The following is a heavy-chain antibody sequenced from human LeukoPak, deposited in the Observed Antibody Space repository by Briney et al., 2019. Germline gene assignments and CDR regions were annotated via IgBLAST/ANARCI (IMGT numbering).Heavy chain of an antibody. J-gene: IGHJ4*02. D-gene: IGHD1-14*01. CDR3: AKNRRLLGD. Sequence: GGSLRLSCAASGFTFSDFYMTWVRQAPGKGLEFISCISGSGSAIYYADSVKGRFTISRDNAKKSVYLQMKGLRADDTAVYYCAKNRRLLGDWGQGTLVTVSS. CDR2: ISGSGSAI. V-gene: IGHV3-11*01. CDR1: GFTFSDFY.